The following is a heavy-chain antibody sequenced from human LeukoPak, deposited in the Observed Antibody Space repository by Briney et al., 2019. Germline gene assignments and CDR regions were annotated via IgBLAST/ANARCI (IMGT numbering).Heavy chain of an antibody. CDR2: IIPIFGTP. CDR3: ARGSGTITMVRGVFYGMDV. D-gene: IGHD3-10*01. Sequence: SVKVSCKASGYTFTSYGISWVRQAPGQGLEWMGGIIPIFGTPNYAQKFQGRVTITADESTSTAYMELSSLRSEDTAVYYCARGSGTITMVRGVFYGMDVWGQGTTVTVSS. V-gene: IGHV1-69*13. CDR1: GYTFTSYG. J-gene: IGHJ6*02.